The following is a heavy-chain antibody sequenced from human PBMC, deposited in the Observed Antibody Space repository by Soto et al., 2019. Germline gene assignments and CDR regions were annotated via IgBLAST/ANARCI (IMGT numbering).Heavy chain of an antibody. CDR3: ARGVGATHFDY. Sequence: PSETLSLTCTVSGGSITSYYWTWIRQPPGKGLEWIGYVPYGGATNYNPSLKSRVAMSMDTSKNQFSLKLTSVTAADTAIYYCARGVGATHFDYWGQGTPVTVSS. CDR2: VPYGGAT. CDR1: GGSITSYY. D-gene: IGHD1-26*01. V-gene: IGHV4-59*01. J-gene: IGHJ4*02.